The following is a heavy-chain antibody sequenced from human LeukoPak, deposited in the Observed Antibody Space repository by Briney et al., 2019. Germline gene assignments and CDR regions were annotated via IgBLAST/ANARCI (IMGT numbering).Heavy chain of an antibody. D-gene: IGHD2-15*01. V-gene: IGHV6-1*01. CDR3: ARDPLSHEDIVVVVAGRGMDV. CDR2: TYYRSKWYN. J-gene: IGHJ6*02. CDR1: GDSVSSNSAA. Sequence: SQTLSLTCAISGDSVSSNSAAWNWIGQSPSRGLEWLGRTYYRSKWYNDYAVSVKSRITINPDTSKNQFSLQLNSVTPEDTAVYYCARDPLSHEDIVVVVAGRGMDVWGQGTTVTVSS.